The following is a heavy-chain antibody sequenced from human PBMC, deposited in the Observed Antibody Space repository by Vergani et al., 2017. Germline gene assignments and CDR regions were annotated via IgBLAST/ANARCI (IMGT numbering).Heavy chain of an antibody. CDR1: RFSLSTSGLR. Sequence: QVTLKESGPALVKPTQTLTLTCTFSRFSLSTSGLRVSWIRQPPGKALEWLARIDWDDDKFYSTSLKTRLTISKDTSKNQVVLTMTNMDPVDTATYYCARISSTSFHFDYWGQGTLVTVSS. D-gene: IGHD2-2*01. J-gene: IGHJ4*02. CDR3: ARISSTSFHFDY. V-gene: IGHV2-70*04. CDR2: IDWDDDK.